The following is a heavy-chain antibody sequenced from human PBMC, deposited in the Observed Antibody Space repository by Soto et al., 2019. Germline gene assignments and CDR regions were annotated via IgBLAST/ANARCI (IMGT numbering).Heavy chain of an antibody. CDR1: GFTFSSYA. CDR3: AKDGYRIAAAGTNYYYGMDV. V-gene: IGHV3-23*01. J-gene: IGHJ6*02. Sequence: VGSLRLSCAASGFTFSSYAMSWVRQAPGKGLEWVSAISGRGGSTYYADSVKGRFTISRANSKNTLYLQMNSLRAEDTAVYYRAKDGYRIAAAGTNYYYGMDVWGQGTTVTVS. D-gene: IGHD6-13*01. CDR2: ISGRGGST.